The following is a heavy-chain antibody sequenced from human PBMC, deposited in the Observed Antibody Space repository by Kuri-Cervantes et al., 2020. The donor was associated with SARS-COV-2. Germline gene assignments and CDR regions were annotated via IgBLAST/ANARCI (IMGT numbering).Heavy chain of an antibody. Sequence: ASVKVSCKASGYTFTKYYIHWVRQAPGQGLEWMGWINPNSGGTNYAQKFQGWVTMIRDTSINTAYMELSRLRSDDTAVYYCARARVRGLITAYYYYGMDVWGQGTTVTVSS. J-gene: IGHJ6*02. CDR1: GYTFTKYY. D-gene: IGHD3-10*01. CDR2: INPNSGGT. CDR3: ARARVRGLITAYYYYGMDV. V-gene: IGHV1-2*04.